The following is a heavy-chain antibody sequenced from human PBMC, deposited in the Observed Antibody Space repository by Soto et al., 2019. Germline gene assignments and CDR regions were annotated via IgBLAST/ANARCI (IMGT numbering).Heavy chain of an antibody. CDR3: AKDSIAAVGEGHFDS. CDR2: VSGSGGGT. Sequence: GGSLRLSCAASRFSFGNYAMAWVRQAPGKGLEWVSAVSGSGGGTYYADSVKGRFTISKDNSNNTLYLQMNSLRPEDTALYYCAKDSIAAVGEGHFDSWGQGTLVTVSS. D-gene: IGHD6-13*01. V-gene: IGHV3-23*01. J-gene: IGHJ5*01. CDR1: RFSFGNYA.